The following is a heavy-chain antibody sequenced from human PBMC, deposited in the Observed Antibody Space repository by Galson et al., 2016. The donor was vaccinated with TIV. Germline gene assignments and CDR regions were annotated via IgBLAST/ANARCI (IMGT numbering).Heavy chain of an antibody. D-gene: IGHD5-18*01. CDR2: FIPLFGTA. CDR1: GDTFSSYP. CDR3: AKDRNTAMDTYHYYYGMDV. V-gene: IGHV1-69*13. Sequence: SVKVSCKASGDTFSSYPFNWVRQAPGQGLEWVGGFIPLFGTANYAQKFQGRVTISADESPSTLYMEVRSLRSEDTAVYYCAKDRNTAMDTYHYYYGMDVWGQGTTVIVSS. J-gene: IGHJ6*02.